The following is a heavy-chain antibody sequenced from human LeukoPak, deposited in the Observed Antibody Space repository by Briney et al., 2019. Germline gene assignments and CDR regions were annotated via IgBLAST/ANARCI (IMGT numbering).Heavy chain of an antibody. V-gene: IGHV1-69*05. CDR1: RSTFSSYG. Sequence: GASVKVSCKASRSTFSSYGISWVRQAPGQGLEWMGGVIAIFGRVKYGQKFQGRATITTDESTSTAYMELSSLTSEDTGVYYCARGELGDSSGFSFFDYWGQGTLVTVSS. CDR3: ARGELGDSSGFSFFDY. CDR2: VIAIFGRV. J-gene: IGHJ4*02. D-gene: IGHD3-22*01.